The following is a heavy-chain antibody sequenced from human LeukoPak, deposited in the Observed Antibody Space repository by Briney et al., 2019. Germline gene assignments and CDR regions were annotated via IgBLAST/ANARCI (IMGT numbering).Heavy chain of an antibody. V-gene: IGHV4-61*08. J-gene: IGHJ6*04. CDR1: GGSVNNGGYF. CDR3: ASVSVSSADYHFYYYGMDV. Sequence: PSETLSLTCTVSGGSVNNGGYFWNWIRQSPGKGLEWLGYVYSSGSPNYNPPLRSRVSMSVDTSKNQFSLKLSSVTAADTTVYYCASVSVSSADYHFYYYGMDVRGKGTTVIVSS. D-gene: IGHD4/OR15-4a*01. CDR2: VYSSGSP.